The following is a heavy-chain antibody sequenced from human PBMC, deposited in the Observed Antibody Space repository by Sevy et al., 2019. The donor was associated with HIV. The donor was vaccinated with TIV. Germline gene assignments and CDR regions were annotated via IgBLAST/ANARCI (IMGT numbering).Heavy chain of an antibody. CDR2: IKGKIYDGTI. J-gene: IGHJ4*02. V-gene: IGHV3-15*01. D-gene: IGHD6-13*01. CDR3: TSASWSQEDYYNY. Sequence: GGCLRLSCAASGFTFSNAWMSWVRQAPGKGLEWLGRIKGKIYDGTIDYAAPVKGRFSISRDDSKNTLYLQMNSLKTEDTAVYYCTSASWSQEDYYNYWGQGTLVTVSS. CDR1: GFTFSNAW.